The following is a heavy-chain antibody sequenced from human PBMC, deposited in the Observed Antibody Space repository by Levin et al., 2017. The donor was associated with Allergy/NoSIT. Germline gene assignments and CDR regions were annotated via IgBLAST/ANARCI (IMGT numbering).Heavy chain of an antibody. V-gene: IGHV1-2*02. D-gene: IGHD6-19*01. J-gene: IGHJ3*02. CDR1: GYTFTGYY. CDR3: ARVRPVAGLSTDRIRAFDI. Sequence: ASVKVSCKASGYTFTGYYMHWVRQAPGQGPEWMGWINANTGVTSYAQEFQGRVTLTRDTSISTAYMELSRLISDDTAVYYCARVRPVAGLSTDRIRAFDIWGQGTMVTVSS. CDR2: INANTGVT.